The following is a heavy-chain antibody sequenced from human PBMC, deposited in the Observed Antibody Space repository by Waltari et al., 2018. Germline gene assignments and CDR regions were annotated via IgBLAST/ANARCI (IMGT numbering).Heavy chain of an antibody. Sequence: GLEWMGGIIPIFGTANYAQKFQGRVTITADESTSTAYMELSSLRSEDTAVYYCARKNRNDAFDIWGQGTMVTVSS. J-gene: IGHJ3*02. CDR3: ARKNRNDAFDI. V-gene: IGHV1-69*01. CDR2: IIPIFGTA.